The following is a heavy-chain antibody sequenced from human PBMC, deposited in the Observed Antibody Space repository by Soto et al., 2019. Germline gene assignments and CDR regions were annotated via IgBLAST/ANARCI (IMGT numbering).Heavy chain of an antibody. CDR2: INPSGGST. V-gene: IGHV1-46*01. CDR3: ARGECTVTTFWAYYYGMDV. J-gene: IGHJ6*02. Sequence: GASVKVSCKASGYTFTSYYMHWVRQAPGQGLEWMGIINPSGGSTSYAQKFQGRVTMTRDTSTSTVYMELSSLRSEDTAVYYCARGECTVTTFWAYYYGMDVWGQGTTVTVSS. D-gene: IGHD4-17*01. CDR1: GYTFTSYY.